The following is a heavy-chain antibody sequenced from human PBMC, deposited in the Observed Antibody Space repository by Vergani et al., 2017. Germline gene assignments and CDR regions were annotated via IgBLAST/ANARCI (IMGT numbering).Heavy chain of an antibody. CDR3: ARDNKQLRPRACDL. Sequence: QVQLQESGPGLVKPSQTLSLTCTVSGASINNDFYYWPWIRQPAGKGLEWIGRIYVSGITDYNSSLQSRVSMSVDTSKNQFSLTLTSVTAADTAVYYCARDNKQLRPRACDLWGQGTMVTVSS. CDR1: GASINNDFYY. J-gene: IGHJ3*01. CDR2: IYVSGIT. D-gene: IGHD4-23*01. V-gene: IGHV4-61*02.